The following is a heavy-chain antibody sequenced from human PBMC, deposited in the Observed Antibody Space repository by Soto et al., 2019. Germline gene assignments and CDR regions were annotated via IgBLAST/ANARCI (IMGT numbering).Heavy chain of an antibody. J-gene: IGHJ4*02. D-gene: IGHD5-12*01. V-gene: IGHV5-51*01. CDR1: EYSFSTYW. CDR3: ARRGGGYGFDY. CDR2: IYPGDSDT. Sequence: GESLKISCKGSEYSFSTYWIAWVRQMPGKGLEWMGIIYPGDSDTRYSPSFQGQVTISADKSISTAYLQRSSLKASDTAMYYCARRGGGYGFDYWGQGTLVTVSS.